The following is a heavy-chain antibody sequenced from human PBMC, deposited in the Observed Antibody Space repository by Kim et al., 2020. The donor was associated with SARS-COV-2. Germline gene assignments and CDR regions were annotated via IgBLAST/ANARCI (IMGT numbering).Heavy chain of an antibody. Sequence: SETLSLTCTVSGGSISSSSYYWGWIRQPPGKGLEWIGSIYYSGSTYYNPSLKSRVTISVDTSKNQFSLKLSSVTAADTAVYYCVSQGLLWFGETLGYWGQGTLVTVSS. J-gene: IGHJ4*02. CDR2: IYYSGST. CDR1: GGSISSSSYY. D-gene: IGHD3-10*01. CDR3: VSQGLLWFGETLGY. V-gene: IGHV4-39*01.